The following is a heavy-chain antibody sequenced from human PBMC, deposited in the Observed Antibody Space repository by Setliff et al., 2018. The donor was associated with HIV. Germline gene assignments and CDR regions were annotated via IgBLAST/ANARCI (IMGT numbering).Heavy chain of an antibody. D-gene: IGHD3-10*01. CDR3: ARSVVRGVITKYYYYYMDV. V-gene: IGHV1-69*13. CDR1: GGTFSSYG. CDR2: IIPIFGTA. Sequence: SVKVSCKASGGTFSSYGISWVRQAPGQGLEWMGGIIPIFGTANYAQKFQGIVTITADESTSTAYMELSSLRSEDTAVYYCARSVVRGVITKYYYYYMDVWGKGTTVTVSS. J-gene: IGHJ6*03.